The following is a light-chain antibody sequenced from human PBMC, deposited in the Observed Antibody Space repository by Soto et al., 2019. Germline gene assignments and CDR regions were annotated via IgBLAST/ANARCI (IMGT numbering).Light chain of an antibody. J-gene: IGKJ1*01. CDR3: QDFAYPEWT. CDR2: GVF. Sequence: EIVLTQSPGTLSLPPGERATPSCRASQSSSSQYLAWYQQRPGQPPRLLIYGVFIRANGIPDRFSGSGFGSDFTLTISRLEPEDFAVYYCQDFAYPEWTFGQGTKVDIK. V-gene: IGKV3-20*01. CDR1: QSSSSQY.